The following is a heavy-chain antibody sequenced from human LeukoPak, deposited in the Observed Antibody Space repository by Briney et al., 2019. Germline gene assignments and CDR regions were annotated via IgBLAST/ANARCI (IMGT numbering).Heavy chain of an antibody. CDR3: ARGLYGDYAGNWYFDL. CDR1: GFTFSSYW. D-gene: IGHD4-17*01. Sequence: GGSLRLSCAASGFTFSSYWMSWVRQAPGKGLEWVANIKQDGSEKYYVDSVKGRFTISRDNAKNSLYLQMNSLRAEDTAVYYCARGLYGDYAGNWYFDLWGRGTLVTVSS. J-gene: IGHJ2*01. CDR2: IKQDGSEK. V-gene: IGHV3-7*01.